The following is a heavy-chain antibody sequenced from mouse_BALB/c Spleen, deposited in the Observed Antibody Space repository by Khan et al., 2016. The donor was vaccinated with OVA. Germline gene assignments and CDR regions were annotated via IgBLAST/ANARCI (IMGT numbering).Heavy chain of an antibody. CDR1: GFTFSSDS. J-gene: IGHJ3*01. V-gene: IGHV5-6*01. CDR3: ASNLRGSFAY. CDR2: ISSGGDYT. Sequence: EVELVESGGDLVKPGGSLKLSCAASGFTFSSDSMPWVRQTPDKRLEWVASISSGGDYTYYPDVVKGRFTISRDNAKNTLYLEMSSLKSEDTAMCYFASNLRGSFAYWGQGTLVTVSA. D-gene: IGHD1-3*01.